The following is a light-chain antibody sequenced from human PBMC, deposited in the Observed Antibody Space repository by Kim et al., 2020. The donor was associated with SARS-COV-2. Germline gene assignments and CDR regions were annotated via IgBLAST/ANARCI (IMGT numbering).Light chain of an antibody. V-gene: IGLV10-54*04. CDR2: RSN. J-gene: IGLJ3*02. Sequence: QTPTLACTGNSNDVGNEGAVWRQQLPGHPPKLLLDRSNNRPSGISGRFSASRSGNTASLTITGLQPEDEADYYCFAWDTSLSAPVFGGGAKLTVL. CDR1: SNDVGNEG. CDR3: FAWDTSLSAPV.